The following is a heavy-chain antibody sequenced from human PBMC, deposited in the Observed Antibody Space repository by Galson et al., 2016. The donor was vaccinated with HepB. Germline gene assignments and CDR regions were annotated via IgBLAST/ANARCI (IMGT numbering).Heavy chain of an antibody. CDR1: GFTISPYW. Sequence: SLRLSCAASGFTISPYWMSWVRQTPGKGLEWVAIIKHDGSEEYYVDSVKGRLTISRDNAKNSLYLEMNSLRAEDSSLYFCARDSGFCRTIYCRGDAYDLWGQGTMVTVSS. J-gene: IGHJ3*01. D-gene: IGHD2-15*01. CDR2: IKHDGSEE. V-gene: IGHV3-7*01. CDR3: ARDSGFCRTIYCRGDAYDL.